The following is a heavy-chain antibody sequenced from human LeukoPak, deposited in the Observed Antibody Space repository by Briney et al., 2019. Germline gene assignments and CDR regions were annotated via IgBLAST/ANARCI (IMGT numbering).Heavy chain of an antibody. Sequence: ASVKVSCKASGYTFTGYGISWVRRAPGQGLEWMGWISPLDGKTNYAQKIQGRVTMTTDTSTTTAYMELRRLTSDDTAVYFCTRDASSSWYHYWGQGTLVTVSS. D-gene: IGHD6-13*01. J-gene: IGHJ4*02. CDR1: GYTFTGYG. V-gene: IGHV1-18*01. CDR2: ISPLDGKT. CDR3: TRDASSSWYHY.